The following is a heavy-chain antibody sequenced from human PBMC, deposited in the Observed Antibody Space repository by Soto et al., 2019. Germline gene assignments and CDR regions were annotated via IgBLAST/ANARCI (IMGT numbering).Heavy chain of an antibody. CDR1: GGTFSSYA. CDR3: ASDYYYDSSGYYFRWFDP. V-gene: IGHV1-69*06. CDR2: VIPIFGTA. Sequence: GASVKVSCKASGGTFSSYAISWVRQAPGQGLEWMGGVIPIFGTANYAQKFQGRVTITADKSTSTAYMELSSLRSEDTAVYYCASDYYYDSSGYYFRWFDPWGQGTLVTVS. D-gene: IGHD3-22*01. J-gene: IGHJ5*02.